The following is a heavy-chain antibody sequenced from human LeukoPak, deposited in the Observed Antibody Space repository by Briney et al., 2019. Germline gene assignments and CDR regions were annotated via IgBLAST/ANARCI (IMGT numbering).Heavy chain of an antibody. J-gene: IGHJ5*02. D-gene: IGHD2-15*01. Sequence: SETLSLTCTVSGGSISSYYWSWIRRPPGKGLEWIGYIYYSGSTNYYPSLKSRVTISVDTSKNQFSLKLSSVTAADTAVYYCARLYCSGGSCYSGWFDPWGQGTLVTVSS. CDR3: ARLYCSGGSCYSGWFDP. CDR2: IYYSGST. CDR1: GGSISSYY. V-gene: IGHV4-59*08.